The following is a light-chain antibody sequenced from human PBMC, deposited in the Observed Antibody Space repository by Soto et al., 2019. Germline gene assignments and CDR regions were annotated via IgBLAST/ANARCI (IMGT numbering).Light chain of an antibody. CDR1: QFISNS. Sequence: EIVMTKSPATLSVSPGERVTLSCRASQFISNSLAGYQQRPGQPPRLLIYGASTRAASISARVSSSGSGTEFTLTISSLQSEDFAVYYCQQSSNWAWTFGQGTKVDIK. V-gene: IGKV3-15*01. CDR3: QQSSNWAWT. CDR2: GAS. J-gene: IGKJ1*01.